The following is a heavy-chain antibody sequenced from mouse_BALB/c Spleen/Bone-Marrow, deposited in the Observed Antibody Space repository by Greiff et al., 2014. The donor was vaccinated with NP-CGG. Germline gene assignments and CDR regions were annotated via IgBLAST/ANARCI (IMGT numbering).Heavy chain of an antibody. CDR1: GYSITSDYA. V-gene: IGHV3-2*02. CDR2: ISYSGST. Sequence: VQLQQSGPGLVKPSQSLSLTCTVTGYSITSDYAWNWIRQFPGNKLEWMGYISYSGSTSYNPSLKSRISITHDTSKNQFFLQLNSVTAEDTATYYCTRYDYDGVDYWGQGTTLTVSS. D-gene: IGHD2-4*01. J-gene: IGHJ2*01. CDR3: TRYDYDGVDY.